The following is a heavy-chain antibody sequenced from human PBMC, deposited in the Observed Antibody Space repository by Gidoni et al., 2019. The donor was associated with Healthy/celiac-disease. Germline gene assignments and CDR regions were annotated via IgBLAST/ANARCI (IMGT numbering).Heavy chain of an antibody. D-gene: IGHD3-10*01. CDR1: GGSISSYY. Sequence: QVQLQESGPGLVKPSETLSLTCTVSGGSISSYYWSWIRQPPGKGLEWIGYIYYSGSTNYNPSLKSRVTISVDTSKNQFSLKLSSVTAADTAVYYCARGAGSGSYYSIDYWGQGTLVTVSS. CDR3: ARGAGSGSYYSIDY. CDR2: IYYSGST. V-gene: IGHV4-59*01. J-gene: IGHJ4*02.